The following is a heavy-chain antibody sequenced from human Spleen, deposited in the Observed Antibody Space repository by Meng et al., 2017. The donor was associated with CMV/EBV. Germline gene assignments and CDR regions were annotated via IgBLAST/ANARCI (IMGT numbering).Heavy chain of an antibody. V-gene: IGHV1-69*05. D-gene: IGHD2-2*01. CDR1: GGTFNSYA. CDR2: FIPVFSTA. CDR3: ARVHVDQFMYTWFDP. Sequence: SVKVSCKASGGTFNSYAINWMRQAPGQGLEWMGGFIPVFSTANYAQKFQGRVTMTTDESTSTAYMELSSLRSEDTAVYFCARVHVDQFMYTWFDPWGQGTLVTVSS. J-gene: IGHJ5*02.